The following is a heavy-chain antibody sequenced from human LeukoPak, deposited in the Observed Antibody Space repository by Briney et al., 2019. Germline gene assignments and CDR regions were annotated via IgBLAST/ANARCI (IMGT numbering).Heavy chain of an antibody. J-gene: IGHJ4*02. Sequence: SVKVSCKASGGTFSSYAISWVRQAPGQELEWMGRIIPIFGTANYAQKFQGRVTITADKSTSTAYMELSSLRSEDTAVYYCARDRDNWNTLYYFDYWGQGTLVTVSS. CDR2: IIPIFGTA. D-gene: IGHD1/OR15-1a*01. CDR3: ARDRDNWNTLYYFDY. V-gene: IGHV1-69*06. CDR1: GGTFSSYA.